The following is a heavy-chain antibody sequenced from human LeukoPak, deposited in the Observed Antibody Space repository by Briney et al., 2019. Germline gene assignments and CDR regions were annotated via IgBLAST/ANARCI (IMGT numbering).Heavy chain of an antibody. Sequence: GRSLRLSCAASGFTFSSYGMHWVRQAPGKGLEWVAGIWYDGSNKYYADSVKGRFTISRDNSKNTLYLQMNSLRAEDTAVYYCARDRDCSSTSCYSRPGYYGMDVWGQGTTVTVSS. CDR2: IWYDGSNK. CDR1: GFTFSSYG. D-gene: IGHD2-2*02. V-gene: IGHV3-33*01. CDR3: ARDRDCSSTSCYSRPGYYGMDV. J-gene: IGHJ6*02.